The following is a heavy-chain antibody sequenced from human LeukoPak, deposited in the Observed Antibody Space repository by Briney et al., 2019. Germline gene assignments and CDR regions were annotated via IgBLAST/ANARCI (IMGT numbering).Heavy chain of an antibody. V-gene: IGHV4-34*01. J-gene: IGHJ4*02. CDR1: GGAFSGYC. D-gene: IGHD5-24*01. CDR3: ARRNADGYDGY. Sequence: SETLSLTCAVYGGAFSGYCWSWIRQPPGKGVEWIGEISYTGSTSYNPSLKSRVTISVDTSKNQFSLKLTSVTAADSAVYYCARRNADGYDGYWGQGTLVTVSS. CDR2: ISYTGST.